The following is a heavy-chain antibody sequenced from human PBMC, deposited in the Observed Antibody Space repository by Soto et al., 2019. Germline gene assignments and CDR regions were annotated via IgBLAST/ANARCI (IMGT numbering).Heavy chain of an antibody. Sequence: SETLSLTCTVSGGSINSGDYYWTWVRQPPGKGLEWIGNIFHSGSTYYTPSLQSRVTISLDTSKNLFSLKLSSVTPADTAVYYCARDRYYGSGTYYNFYSGMDVWGQGTTVTVSS. D-gene: IGHD3-10*01. V-gene: IGHV4-30-4*01. J-gene: IGHJ6*02. CDR3: ARDRYYGSGTYYNFYSGMDV. CDR1: GGSINSGDYY. CDR2: IFHSGST.